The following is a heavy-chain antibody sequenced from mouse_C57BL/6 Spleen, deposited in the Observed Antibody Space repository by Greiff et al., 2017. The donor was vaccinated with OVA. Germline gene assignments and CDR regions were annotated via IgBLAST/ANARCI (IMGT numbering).Heavy chain of an antibody. D-gene: IGHD2-2*01. V-gene: IGHV1-15*01. CDR3: TRGGLMVTTSLDY. Sequence: VQRVESGAELARPGASVTLSCKASGYTFTDYEMHWVKQTPVHGLEWIGAIDPETGGTAYNQKFKGKAILTADKSSSTAYMELRSLTSEDSAVYYCTRGGLMVTTSLDYWGQGTTLTVSS. CDR1: GYTFTDYE. J-gene: IGHJ2*01. CDR2: IDPETGGT.